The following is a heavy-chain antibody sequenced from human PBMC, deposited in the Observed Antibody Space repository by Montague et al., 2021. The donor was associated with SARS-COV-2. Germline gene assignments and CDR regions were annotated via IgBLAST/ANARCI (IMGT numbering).Heavy chain of an antibody. CDR1: GGSISSSSNY. Sequence: SETLSLTCTVSGGSISSSSNYRGWIRQPPGKGLEWIGSIYYSGSTYYNPSLKSRVTISVDTSRNQFSLKLSSVTAADTAVYYCARVGRQQLVRLSGMDVWGQGTTVTVSS. CDR3: ARVGRQQLVRLSGMDV. CDR2: IYYSGST. V-gene: IGHV4-39*07. D-gene: IGHD6-13*01. J-gene: IGHJ6*02.